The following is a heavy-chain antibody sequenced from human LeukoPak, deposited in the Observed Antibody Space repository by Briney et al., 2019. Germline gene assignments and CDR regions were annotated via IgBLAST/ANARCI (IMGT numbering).Heavy chain of an antibody. J-gene: IGHJ3*02. D-gene: IGHD3-10*01. CDR3: ARAGITMVRGVTYEAFDI. Sequence: PGGSLRLSCAASGFTFSSYGMHWVRQAPGKGLEWVAVIWYDGSNKYYADSVKGRFTISRDNSKNTLYLQMNSLRAEDTAVHYCARAGITMVRGVTYEAFDIWGQGTMVTVSS. CDR2: IWYDGSNK. CDR1: GFTFSSYG. V-gene: IGHV3-33*01.